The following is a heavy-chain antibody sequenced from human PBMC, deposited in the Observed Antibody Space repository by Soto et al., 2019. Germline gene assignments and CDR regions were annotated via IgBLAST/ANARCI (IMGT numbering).Heavy chain of an antibody. D-gene: IGHD1-26*01. V-gene: IGHV4-61*01. CDR1: GGSVSSSHYY. J-gene: IGHJ5*02. CDR2: IYYSGST. Sequence: SETLSLTCTVFGGSVSSSHYYWSWIRQPPGKGLEWIGQIYYSGSTKYNPSLRSRLTISVDMSKNQFSLKLSSVTAADTAIYYCARVVVEATNWFDPWGQGTLVTVSS. CDR3: ARVVVEATNWFDP.